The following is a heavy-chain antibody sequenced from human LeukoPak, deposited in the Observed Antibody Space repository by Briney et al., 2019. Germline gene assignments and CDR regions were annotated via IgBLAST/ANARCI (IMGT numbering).Heavy chain of an antibody. CDR2: IYTSGST. Sequence: PSETLSLTCTVSGGSISTYYWNWIRQPPGKERKWIGYIYTSGSTNYNPSLKSRIVISVDMSKNQFSLKLSSVTAADTAVYYCARLGSYTNCRSDYWYFDLWGRGTLVTVSS. J-gene: IGHJ2*01. V-gene: IGHV4-4*09. D-gene: IGHD2-2*01. CDR3: ARLGSYTNCRSDYWYFDL. CDR1: GGSISTYY.